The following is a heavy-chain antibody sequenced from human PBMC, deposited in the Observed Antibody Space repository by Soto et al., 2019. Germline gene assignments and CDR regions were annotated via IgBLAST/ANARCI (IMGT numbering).Heavy chain of an antibody. Sequence: GASVKVSCKASGYTFTDYHMHWVRQAPGKGLEWLGRINPKSGGTSTAQKFQGWVTMTTDTSISTASMELTRLTSDDTAIYYCARGDSTDCSNGVCSFFYNHDMDVWGQGTTVTVSS. V-gene: IGHV1-2*04. CDR2: INPKSGGT. CDR1: GYTFTDYH. CDR3: ARGDSTDCSNGVCSFFYNHDMDV. J-gene: IGHJ6*02. D-gene: IGHD2-8*01.